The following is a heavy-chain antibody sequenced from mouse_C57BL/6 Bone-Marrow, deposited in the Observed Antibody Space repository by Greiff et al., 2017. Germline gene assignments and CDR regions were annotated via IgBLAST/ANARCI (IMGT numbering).Heavy chain of an antibody. V-gene: IGHV1-82*01. CDR3: YGSVPHFDY. J-gene: IGHJ2*01. CDR1: GYAFSSSW. CDR2: IYPGDGDT. Sequence: QVQLQQSGPELVKPGASVKISCKASGYAFSSSWMNWVKQRPGKGLEWIGRIYPGDGDTNYNGKFKGKATLTADKSSSTAYMQLSSLTSEDSAVYFCYGSVPHFDYWGQGTTLTVSS. D-gene: IGHD1-1*01.